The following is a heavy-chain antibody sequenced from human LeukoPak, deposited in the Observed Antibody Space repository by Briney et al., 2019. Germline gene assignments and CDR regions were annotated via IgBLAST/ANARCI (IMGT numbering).Heavy chain of an antibody. D-gene: IGHD2/OR15-2a*01. CDR2: IYSGGST. CDR1: GFTVSSNY. Sequence: PGGSLRLSCAASGFTVSSNYMSWVRQAPGKGLERVSVIYSGGSTSYADSVKGRFTISRDNSKNTLSLQMNSLRVEDTAVYYCARGTRLLPFFDYWGQGTLVTVSS. J-gene: IGHJ4*02. CDR3: ARGTRLLPFFDY. V-gene: IGHV3-66*01.